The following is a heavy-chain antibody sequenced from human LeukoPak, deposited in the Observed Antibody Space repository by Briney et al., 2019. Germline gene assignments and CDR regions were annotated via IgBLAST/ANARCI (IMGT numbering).Heavy chain of an antibody. Sequence: ASVKVSCKASGYTFTSYGISWVRQAPGQGLEWMGWISAYNGNTNYAQKLQGRVTTTTDTSTSTAYMELRSLRSDDTAVYYCARDRKYYYGSGSHYYFDYWGQGTLVTVSS. V-gene: IGHV1-18*01. J-gene: IGHJ4*02. CDR3: ARDRKYYYGSGSHYYFDY. D-gene: IGHD3-10*01. CDR2: ISAYNGNT. CDR1: GYTFTSYG.